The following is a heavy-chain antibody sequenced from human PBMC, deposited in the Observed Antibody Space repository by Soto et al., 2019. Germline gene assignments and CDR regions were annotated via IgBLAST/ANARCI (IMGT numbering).Heavy chain of an antibody. CDR2: LSYEGSEE. CDR3: ALSRRSCLLEVAGPGFEY. J-gene: IGHJ4*02. CDR1: GFNFGVFG. Sequence: QVRLVESGGGVVQPGRSLRLSCAASGFNFGVFGMHWVRQAPGKGLEWLSVLSYEGSEEYYADSVRGRFTISRDNSKNTMFLQMDSMRVDDTGVYYCALSRRSCLLEVAGPGFEYWGQGTLVTVS. V-gene: IGHV3-30*03. D-gene: IGHD6-19*01.